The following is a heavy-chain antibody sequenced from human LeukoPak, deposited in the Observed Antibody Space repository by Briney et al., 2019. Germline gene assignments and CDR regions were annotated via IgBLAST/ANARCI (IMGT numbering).Heavy chain of an antibody. CDR3: AGGQGWHFDL. CDR2: IRQDGSDE. D-gene: IGHD2-15*01. CDR1: GISLSSLW. V-gene: IGHV3-7*01. J-gene: IGHJ2*01. Sequence: GGSLRLSCAASGISLSSLWMSWFRQAPGKGLEWVADIRQDGSDEHYVASVKGRFTISRDSTSLFLQMNSLSAEDTAVYYCAGGQGWHFDLWGRGTLITVSS.